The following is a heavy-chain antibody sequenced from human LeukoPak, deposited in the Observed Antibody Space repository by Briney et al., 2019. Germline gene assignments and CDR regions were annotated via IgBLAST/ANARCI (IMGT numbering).Heavy chain of an antibody. V-gene: IGHV4-59*01. Sequence: PSETLSLTRSVSGGSISSYYWSWIRQPPGKGLEWIGYIYYSGSTNYNPSLYSRVTISVDTSKNQFSLKLSSVTAADTAIYYCARAGAIAARPDFDYWGQGTLVTVSS. D-gene: IGHD6-6*01. CDR1: GGSISSYY. J-gene: IGHJ4*02. CDR3: ARAGAIAARPDFDY. CDR2: IYYSGST.